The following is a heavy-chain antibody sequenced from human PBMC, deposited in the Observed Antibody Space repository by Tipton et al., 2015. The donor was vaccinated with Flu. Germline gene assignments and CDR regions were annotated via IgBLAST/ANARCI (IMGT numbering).Heavy chain of an antibody. CDR1: GGSISSGGYY. D-gene: IGHD4-17*01. CDR2: IYYSGST. CDR3: ARGDGDYGLIFDI. Sequence: GLVKPSETLSLTCTVSGGSISSGGYYWSWIRQHPGKGLEWIGYIYYSGSTYYNPSLKSRVTISVDTSKNQFSLKLSSVTAADTAVYYCARGDGDYGLIFDIWGQGTMVTVSS. V-gene: IGHV4-31*03. J-gene: IGHJ3*02.